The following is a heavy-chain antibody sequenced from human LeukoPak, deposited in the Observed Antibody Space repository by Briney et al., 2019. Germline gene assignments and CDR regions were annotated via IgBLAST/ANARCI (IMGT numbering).Heavy chain of an antibody. Sequence: SETLSLTCAVYGGSFSGYYWGWIRQPPGKGLDWIGSFYYIGSTYYNPSLKSRVTISVDTSKNQFSLKLSSVTAADTAVYYCTRQGSLGTSGYDYWGQGTLVTVSS. CDR3: TRQGSLGTSGYDY. D-gene: IGHD1-7*01. CDR2: FYYIGST. J-gene: IGHJ4*02. CDR1: GGSFSGYY. V-gene: IGHV4-39*01.